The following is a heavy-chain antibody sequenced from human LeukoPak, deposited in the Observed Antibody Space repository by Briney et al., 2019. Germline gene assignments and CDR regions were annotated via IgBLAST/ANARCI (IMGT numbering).Heavy chain of an antibody. CDR2: IYSGGST. CDR1: GFTVSSNY. J-gene: IGHJ4*02. CDR3: AKLTHDSSGYYHETLDY. V-gene: IGHV3-53*01. D-gene: IGHD3-22*01. Sequence: GGSLRLSCAASGFTVSSNYMSWVRQAPGKGLEWVSVIYSGGSTYYADSVKGRFTISRDNSKSTLYLQMNSLRAEDTAVYYCAKLTHDSSGYYHETLDYWGQGTLVTVSS.